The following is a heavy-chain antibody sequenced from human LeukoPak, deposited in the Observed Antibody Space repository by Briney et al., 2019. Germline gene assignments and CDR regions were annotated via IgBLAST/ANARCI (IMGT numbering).Heavy chain of an antibody. D-gene: IGHD3-22*01. CDR1: GFNFRTYW. Sequence: PGGSLRLSCAASGFNFRTYWMHWVRRTAEKGLMWVARTNSDGVSRDYADSVKGRFTISRDNAKNTLYLQMNRLSAEDTAVYYCVRDHYDTNGYHPFDSWGQGTLVTVSS. V-gene: IGHV3-74*01. CDR3: VRDHYDTNGYHPFDS. J-gene: IGHJ4*02. CDR2: TNSDGVSR.